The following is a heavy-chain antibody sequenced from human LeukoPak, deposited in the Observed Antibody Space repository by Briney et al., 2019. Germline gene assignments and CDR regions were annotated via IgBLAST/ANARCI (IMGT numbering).Heavy chain of an antibody. V-gene: IGHV3-7*01. J-gene: IGHJ5*02. Sequence: GGSLRLSCEGSGFTFSSYWMSWVRQAPGKGLEWVANIKQDGSEKYYVDSVKGRFTISRDNAKNSLYLQMNSLRAEDTAVYYCARVVVAGPWWFDPWGQGTLVTVSS. CDR3: ARVVVAGPWWFDP. CDR1: GFTFSSYW. D-gene: IGHD6-19*01. CDR2: IKQDGSEK.